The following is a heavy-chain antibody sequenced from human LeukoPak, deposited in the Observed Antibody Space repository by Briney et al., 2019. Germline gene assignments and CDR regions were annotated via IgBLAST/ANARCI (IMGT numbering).Heavy chain of an antibody. D-gene: IGHD4-11*01. CDR1: GFTFSSHG. J-gene: IGHJ5*02. Sequence: PGGSLRLSCAASGFTFSSHGMNWVRQAPGKGLEWVSGIIPSGHTTYYADSVRGRFTISRDNAKNSLYLQMNSLRAEDTALYYCARDLTTVFSGGNWFDPWGQGTLVTVSS. V-gene: IGHV3-23*01. CDR2: IIPSGHTT. CDR3: ARDLTTVFSGGNWFDP.